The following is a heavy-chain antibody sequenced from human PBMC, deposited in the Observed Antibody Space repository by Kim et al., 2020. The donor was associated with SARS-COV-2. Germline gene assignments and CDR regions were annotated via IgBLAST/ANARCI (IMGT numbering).Heavy chain of an antibody. D-gene: IGHD1-20*01. CDR3: ARPPYNWNDVYGAFDI. V-gene: IGHV5-51*01. J-gene: IGHJ3*02. Sequence: SFQGQVTISADKSISTAYLQWSSLKASDTAMYYCARPPYNWNDVYGAFDIWGQGTMVTVSS.